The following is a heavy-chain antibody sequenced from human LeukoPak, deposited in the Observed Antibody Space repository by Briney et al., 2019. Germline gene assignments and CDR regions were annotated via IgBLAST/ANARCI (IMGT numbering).Heavy chain of an antibody. J-gene: IGHJ3*02. CDR2: ISYDGSKK. V-gene: IGHV3-30*18. D-gene: IGHD6-13*01. CDR3: AKELGVAAAEEGFDM. CDR1: GFTFSSYG. Sequence: GGSLRLSCAASGFTFSSYGIHWVRQAPGKGLEWVAVISYDGSKKYYADSVKGRFTISRDNSKNTLYLQMGSLRPEDTAVYYCAKELGVAAAEEGFDMWGQGTTVTVSS.